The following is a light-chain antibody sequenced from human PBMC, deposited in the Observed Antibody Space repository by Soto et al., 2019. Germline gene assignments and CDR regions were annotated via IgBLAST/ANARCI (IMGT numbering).Light chain of an antibody. J-gene: IGKJ2*01. CDR2: AAS. CDR1: QSVSSN. Sequence: DKVMTQSPATLSVSPGETATLSFSASQSVSSNLAWYQQKPGQAPRLLIYAASTRATDIPARFSGSGSGTEFTLTISSLQSADFAIYYCQQYDIWPPYTFGQGTKVDIK. CDR3: QQYDIWPPYT. V-gene: IGKV3-15*01.